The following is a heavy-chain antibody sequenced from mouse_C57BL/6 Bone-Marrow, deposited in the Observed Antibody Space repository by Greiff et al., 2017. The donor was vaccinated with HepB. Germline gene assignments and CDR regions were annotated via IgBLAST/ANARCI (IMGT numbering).Heavy chain of an antibody. CDR1: GYSITSGYY. D-gene: IGHD3-3*01. CDR2: ISYDGSN. V-gene: IGHV3-6*01. J-gene: IGHJ1*03. Sequence: EVKLQESGPGLVKPSQSLSLTCSVTGYSITSGYYWNWIRQFPGNKLEWMGYISYDGSNNYNPSLKNRISITRDTSKNQFFLKLNSVTTEDTATYYCARDGDGYWYFDVWGTGTTVTVSS. CDR3: ARDGDGYWYFDV.